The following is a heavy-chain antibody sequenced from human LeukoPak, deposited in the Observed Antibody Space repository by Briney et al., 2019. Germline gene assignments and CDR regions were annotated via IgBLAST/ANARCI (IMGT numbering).Heavy chain of an antibody. V-gene: IGHV1-18*01. J-gene: IGHJ4*02. Sequence: ASVRVSCRASGYTFTSYGISCVRHAPGQGLEWMGWISAYNGNTNYAQKLQGRVTITTDTSTSTAYMELGSLRSDEPAVYYCARVLSGSGSYVVWVYWGQGTLVTVSS. CDR3: ARVLSGSGSYVVWVY. CDR2: ISAYNGNT. CDR1: GYTFTSYG. D-gene: IGHD3-10*01.